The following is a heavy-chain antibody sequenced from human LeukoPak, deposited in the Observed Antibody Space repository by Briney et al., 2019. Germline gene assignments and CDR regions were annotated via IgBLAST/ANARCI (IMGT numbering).Heavy chain of an antibody. Sequence: PSETLSLTCAVYGGSFSGYYWSWIRQPPGKGLEWIGEINHSGSTNYNPSLKSRVTISVDTSKNQFSLKLSSVTAADTAVYYCAKLAGYSSGWYERRGRYFDYWGQGTLVTVSS. D-gene: IGHD6-19*01. CDR3: AKLAGYSSGWYERRGRYFDY. CDR2: INHSGST. V-gene: IGHV4-34*01. CDR1: GGSFSGYY. J-gene: IGHJ4*02.